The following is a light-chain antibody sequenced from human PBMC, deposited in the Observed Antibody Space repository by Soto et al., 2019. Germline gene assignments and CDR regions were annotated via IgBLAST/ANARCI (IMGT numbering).Light chain of an antibody. J-gene: IGLJ2*01. CDR3: RSYTSGSTRVV. Sequence: QSALTQPASVSGSPGQSITISCTGTSSDVGGYNYVSWYQQHPGKAPKVIIYDVSKWPSGISNRFSGSKSGNTASLTISGLQIEDEADYYFRSYTSGSTRVVFGGGTKLTVL. CDR2: DVS. CDR1: SSDVGGYNY. V-gene: IGLV2-14*03.